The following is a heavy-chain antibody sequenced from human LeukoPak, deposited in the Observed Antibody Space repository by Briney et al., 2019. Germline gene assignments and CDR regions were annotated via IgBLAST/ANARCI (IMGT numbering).Heavy chain of an antibody. CDR3: ARGTKDLVGITWYYYMDV. V-gene: IGHV1-46*01. D-gene: IGHD2-2*01. CDR1: GYTFTSYF. Sequence: ASVKVSCKASGYTFTSYFMHWVRQAHGQGLEWMGIINPGGGSTSYAQKFQGRVTMTRDTSTSTVYMELSSLRSEDTAVYYCARGTKDLVGITWYYYMDVWGKGTTVTVSS. CDR2: INPGGGST. J-gene: IGHJ6*03.